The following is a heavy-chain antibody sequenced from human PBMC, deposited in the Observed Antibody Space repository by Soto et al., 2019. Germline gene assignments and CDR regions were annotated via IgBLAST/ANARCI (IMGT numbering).Heavy chain of an antibody. CDR3: ARQLNWFDP. CDR1: GGSISSYY. V-gene: IGHV4-59*08. Sequence: SETLSLTCTVSGGSISSYYWSWIRQPPGKGLEWIGYIYYSGSTNYNPSLKSRVTITVDTSKNQFSLKLSSVTAADTAVYYCARQLNWFDPWGQGTLVTVSS. CDR2: IYYSGST. J-gene: IGHJ5*02.